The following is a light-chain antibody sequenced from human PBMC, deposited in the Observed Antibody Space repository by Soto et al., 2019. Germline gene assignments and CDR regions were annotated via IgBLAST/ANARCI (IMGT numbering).Light chain of an antibody. V-gene: IGKV4-1*01. CDR3: QQYYSTPWT. CDR1: QSVLYSSNNKNY. Sequence: DIVMTQSPDSLAVSLGERATINCKSSQSVLYSSNNKNYLAWYQQEPGQPPKLLIYWASTRESGVPDRFSGSGSGTDFTLTISSLHAEDVAVYYCQQYYSTPWTFGQGTKVEIK. J-gene: IGKJ1*01. CDR2: WAS.